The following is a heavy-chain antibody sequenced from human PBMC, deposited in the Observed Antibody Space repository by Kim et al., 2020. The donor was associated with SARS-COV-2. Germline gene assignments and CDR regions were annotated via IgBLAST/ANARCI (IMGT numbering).Heavy chain of an antibody. CDR1: GFTFSSYG. V-gene: IGHV3-33*05. Sequence: GGSLRLSCAASGFTFSSYGMHWVRQAPGKGLEWVAVISYDGSNKYYADSVKGRFTISRDNSKNTLYLQMNSLRAEDTAVYYCARDPSDSSGYYYDYWGQG. D-gene: IGHD3-22*01. J-gene: IGHJ4*02. CDR2: ISYDGSNK. CDR3: ARDPSDSSGYYYDY.